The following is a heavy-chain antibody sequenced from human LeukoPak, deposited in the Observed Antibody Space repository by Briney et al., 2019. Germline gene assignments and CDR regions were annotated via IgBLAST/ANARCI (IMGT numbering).Heavy chain of an antibody. Sequence: PGGSLRPSFAVLGLTFSSYEMNWVPPAPGKGLEWGSYISSSGSTIYYADSVKGRFTISRDNAKNSLYLQMNSLRAEDTAVYYCARVDIVATPYSYYFDYWGQGTLVTVSS. CDR3: ARVDIVATPYSYYFDY. V-gene: IGHV3-48*03. CDR1: GLTFSSYE. D-gene: IGHD5-12*01. J-gene: IGHJ4*02. CDR2: ISSSGSTI.